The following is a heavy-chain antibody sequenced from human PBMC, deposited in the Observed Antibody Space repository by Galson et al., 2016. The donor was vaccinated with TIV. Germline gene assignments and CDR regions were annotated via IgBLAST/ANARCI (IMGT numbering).Heavy chain of an antibody. CDR2: INAGNGDT. J-gene: IGHJ4*02. V-gene: IGHV1-3*01. CDR1: GYTFTTYA. Sequence: SVKVSCKASGYTFTTYAIHWVRQAPGQGLEWMGWINAGNGDTKYSQKFQGRVTISRDTSASTAYMELSSLTSEDTAMYYCARGATSDWPFDYWGQATLVTVSS. CDR3: ARGATSDWPFDY. D-gene: IGHD6-19*01.